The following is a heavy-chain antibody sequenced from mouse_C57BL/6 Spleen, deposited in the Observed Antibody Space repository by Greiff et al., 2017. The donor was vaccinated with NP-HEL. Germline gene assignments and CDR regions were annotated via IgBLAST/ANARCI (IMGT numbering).Heavy chain of an antibody. V-gene: IGHV5-6*01. Sequence: EVQGVESGGDLVKPGGSLKLSCAASGFTFSSYGMSWVRQTPDKRLEWVATISSGGSYTYYPDSVKGRFTISRDNAKNTLYLQMSRLKSEDTAMYYCARRTGEGYFDVWGTGTTVTVSS. J-gene: IGHJ1*03. CDR1: GFTFSSYG. CDR3: ARRTGEGYFDV. D-gene: IGHD4-1*01. CDR2: ISSGGSYT.